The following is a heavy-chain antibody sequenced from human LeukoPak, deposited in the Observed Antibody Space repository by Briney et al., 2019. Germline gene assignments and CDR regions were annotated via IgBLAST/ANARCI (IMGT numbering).Heavy chain of an antibody. J-gene: IGHJ3*02. D-gene: IGHD1-20*01. Sequence: QTGGSLRLSCAASGFTFSSYSMNWVRQAPGKGLEWVSGISWNSGSIGYADSVKGRFTISRDNAKNSLYLQMNSLRAEDTAVYYCAIITGTTADAFDIWGQGTMVTVSS. CDR2: ISWNSGSI. CDR3: AIITGTTADAFDI. CDR1: GFTFSSYS. V-gene: IGHV3-48*01.